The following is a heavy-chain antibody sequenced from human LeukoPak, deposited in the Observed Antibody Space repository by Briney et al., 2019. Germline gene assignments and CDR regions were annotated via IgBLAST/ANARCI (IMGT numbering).Heavy chain of an antibody. Sequence: SETLSLTCCVSGAYISSFYWSWIRQPAGKGLEWIGRIYTSGSTNYNPSLKSRVTISVDKSKNQLSLKLTSVTAADTAVYYCAIDYYDSSGYYGRGGYYYMDVWGRGTTVTVSS. CDR1: GAYISSFY. CDR3: AIDYYDSSGYYGRGGYYYMDV. D-gene: IGHD3-22*01. V-gene: IGHV4-4*07. CDR2: IYTSGST. J-gene: IGHJ6*03.